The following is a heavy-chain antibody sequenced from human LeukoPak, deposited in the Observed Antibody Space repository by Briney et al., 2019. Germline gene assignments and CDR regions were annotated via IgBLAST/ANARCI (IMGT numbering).Heavy chain of an antibody. CDR3: ARDAVRQLDY. CDR1: GGSFSGCY. J-gene: IGHJ4*02. CDR2: INHSGST. Sequence: PSETLSLTCAVYGGSFSGCYWSWIRQPPGKGLEWIGEINHSGSTNYNPSLKSRVTISVDTSKNQFSLKLSSVTAADTAVYYCARDAVRQLDYWGQGTLVPVSS. V-gene: IGHV4-34*01. D-gene: IGHD6-13*01.